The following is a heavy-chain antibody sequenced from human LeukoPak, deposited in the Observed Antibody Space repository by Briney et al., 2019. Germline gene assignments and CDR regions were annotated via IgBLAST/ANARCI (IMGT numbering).Heavy chain of an antibody. CDR2: IYTSGST. CDR3: ARGEWLSPHYFDY. J-gene: IGHJ4*02. D-gene: IGHD5-24*01. Sequence: SETLSLTCTVSGGSISSYYWSWIWQPAGKGLEWIGRIYTSGSTNYNPSLKSRVTMSVDTSKNQFSLKLSSVTAADTAVYYCARGEWLSPHYFDYWGQGTLVTVSS. CDR1: GGSISSYY. V-gene: IGHV4-4*07.